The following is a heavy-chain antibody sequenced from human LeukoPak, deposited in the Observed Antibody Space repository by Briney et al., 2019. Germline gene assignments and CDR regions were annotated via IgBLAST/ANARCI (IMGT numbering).Heavy chain of an antibody. V-gene: IGHV3-48*03. J-gene: IGHJ1*01. Sequence: GGSLRLSCAASGFTFSSYEMNWVRQAPGKGLEWVSYISSSGSTIYYADSVKGRFTISRDNSKNTLYLQVNSLRAEDTAVYYCAKDAARRYCSGGSCLGYFQHWGQGTLVTVSS. D-gene: IGHD2-15*01. CDR1: GFTFSSYE. CDR3: AKDAARRYCSGGSCLGYFQH. CDR2: ISSSGSTI.